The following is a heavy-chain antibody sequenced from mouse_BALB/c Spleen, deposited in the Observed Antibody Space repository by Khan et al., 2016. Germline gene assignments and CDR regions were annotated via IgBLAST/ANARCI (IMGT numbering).Heavy chain of an antibody. Sequence: QVRLQQSGAELVRPGTSVKVSCKASGYAFTNYLIEWVKQRPGQGLEWIGVINPGSGGTNYNEKFKGTATLTADKSSSTAYMQLSSLTSDDSAVYFCARGYDWYFDVWGAGTTVTVSS. CDR3: ARGYDWYFDV. CDR2: INPGSGGT. J-gene: IGHJ1*01. CDR1: GYAFTNYL. D-gene: IGHD2-14*01. V-gene: IGHV1-54*01.